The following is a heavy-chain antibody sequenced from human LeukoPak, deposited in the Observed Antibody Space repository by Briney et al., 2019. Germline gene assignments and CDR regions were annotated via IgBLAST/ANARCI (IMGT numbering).Heavy chain of an antibody. D-gene: IGHD5-24*01. V-gene: IGHV1-46*01. CDR2: INPGGDNT. Sequence: ASVTVSCRASGYTFTNYYIHWVRQAPGQGLEWMGLINPGGDNTDYAQNFQGRDTMTRDTSTSTVYMGLSSLRSEDTAVYYCARIRDGYNDAYDIWGQGTMLTVSS. J-gene: IGHJ3*02. CDR1: GYTFTNYY. CDR3: ARIRDGYNDAYDI.